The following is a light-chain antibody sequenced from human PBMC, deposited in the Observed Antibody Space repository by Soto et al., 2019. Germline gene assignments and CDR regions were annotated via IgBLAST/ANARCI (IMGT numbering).Light chain of an antibody. CDR3: QSYDSSLDIV. CDR2: GNS. CDR1: SSNIGAGYD. J-gene: IGLJ2*01. Sequence: QPVLTQPPSVSGAPGQRVTISCTGSSSNIGAGYDVHWYQQLPGTAPKLLMYGNSNRPSGVPDRLSGSKSGTSASLAITGLQAEDEADYYCQSYDSSLDIVFGGGTKLTVL. V-gene: IGLV1-40*01.